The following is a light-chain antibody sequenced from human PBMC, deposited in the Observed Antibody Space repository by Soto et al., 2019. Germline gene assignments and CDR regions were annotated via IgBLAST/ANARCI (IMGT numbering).Light chain of an antibody. V-gene: IGLV1-44*01. CDR2: SNN. CDR3: AAWDDSLNGPYVV. CDR1: SSNIGSNT. J-gene: IGLJ2*01. Sequence: QAVVTQPPSASGTPGQRVTISCSGSSSNIGSNTVNWYQQHPGTAPKLLIYSNNQRPSGVADRFSGSKSGTSASLAISGLQSEDEADYYCAAWDDSLNGPYVVFGGGTKVTVL.